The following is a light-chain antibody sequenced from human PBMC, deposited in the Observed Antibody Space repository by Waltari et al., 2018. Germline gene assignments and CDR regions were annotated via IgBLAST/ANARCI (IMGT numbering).Light chain of an antibody. CDR3: SSYTSSSTLV. CDR1: SSSVGGYNS. CDR2: EVS. V-gene: IGLV2-14*01. Sequence: QSALTQPASVSGSPGQSITIPSTGTSSSVGGYNSVSWYQQHPGKAPKLMIYEVSNRPSGVSNRFSGSKSGNTASLTISGLQAEDEADYYCSSYTSSSTLVFGTGTKVTVL. J-gene: IGLJ1*01.